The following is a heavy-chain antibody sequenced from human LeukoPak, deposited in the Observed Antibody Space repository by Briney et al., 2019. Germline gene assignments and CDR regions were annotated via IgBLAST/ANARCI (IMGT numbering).Heavy chain of an antibody. D-gene: IGHD1-26*01. Sequence: PGGSLRLSCAASGFTFSSYEMNWVRQAPGKGLEWVSGISGSGGRTYYADSVKGRFTISRDNSNNTLYLEMNSLRVEDTAVYYCAKDRQLVGTTPSNFDYWGQGTLVTVSS. CDR2: ISGSGGRT. J-gene: IGHJ4*02. V-gene: IGHV3-23*01. CDR3: AKDRQLVGTTPSNFDY. CDR1: GFTFSSYE.